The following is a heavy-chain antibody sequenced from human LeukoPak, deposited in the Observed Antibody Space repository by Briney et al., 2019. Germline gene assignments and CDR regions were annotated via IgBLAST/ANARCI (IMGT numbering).Heavy chain of an antibody. J-gene: IGHJ3*02. CDR1: GGSISSSGFY. V-gene: IGHV4-61*08. Sequence: SETLSLTCSVSGGSISSSGFYWGWIRQPPGKGLEWIGYIYYSGSTNYNPSLKSRVTISVDTSKNQFSLKLSSVTAADTAVYYCARDRRDGYSDDAFDIWGQGTMVTVSS. D-gene: IGHD5-24*01. CDR2: IYYSGST. CDR3: ARDRRDGYSDDAFDI.